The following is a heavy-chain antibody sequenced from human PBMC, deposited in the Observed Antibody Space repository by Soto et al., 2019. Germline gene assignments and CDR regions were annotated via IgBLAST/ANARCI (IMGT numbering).Heavy chain of an antibody. V-gene: IGHV3-30-3*01. J-gene: IGHJ4*02. CDR1: GFTFSSLA. CDR2: ISYDASNQ. Sequence: GGSLRLSCAASGFTFSSLAMYWVRQAPGKGLEWVAVISYDASNQFYADSVKGRFSISRDNSKNTLYLQMNSLRVEDTAVYYCARSLVVPAGINYWGQGTLVTVSS. D-gene: IGHD2-2*01. CDR3: ARSLVVPAGINY.